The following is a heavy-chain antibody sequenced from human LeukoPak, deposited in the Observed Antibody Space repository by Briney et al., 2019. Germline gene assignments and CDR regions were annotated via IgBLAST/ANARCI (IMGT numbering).Heavy chain of an antibody. CDR1: GFTFSSYA. Sequence: GGSLRLSCAASGFTFSSYAMSWARQAPGKGLEWVSAISGSGGSTYYADSVKGRFTISRDNSKNTLYLQMNSLRAEDTAVYYCALPRSSGWPFDYWGQGTLVTVSS. D-gene: IGHD6-19*01. CDR2: ISGSGGST. V-gene: IGHV3-23*01. CDR3: ALPRSSGWPFDY. J-gene: IGHJ4*02.